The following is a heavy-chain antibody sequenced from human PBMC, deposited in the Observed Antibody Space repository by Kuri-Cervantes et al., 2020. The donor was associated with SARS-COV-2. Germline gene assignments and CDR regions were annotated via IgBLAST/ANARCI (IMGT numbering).Heavy chain of an antibody. CDR2: INHSGST. D-gene: IGHD6-13*01. CDR3: ASSGYSSSWYPDY. J-gene: IGHJ4*02. V-gene: IGHV4-34*01. Sequence: SETLSLTCAVYGGSFSGYYWSWIRQPPGKGLEWIGEINHSGSTNYNPSLKSQVTISVDTSKNQFSPKLSSVTAADTAVYYCASSGYSSSWYPDYWGQGTLVTVSS. CDR1: GGSFSGYY.